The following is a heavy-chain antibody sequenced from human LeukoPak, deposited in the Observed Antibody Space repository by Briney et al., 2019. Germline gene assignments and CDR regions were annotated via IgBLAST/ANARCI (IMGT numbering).Heavy chain of an antibody. V-gene: IGHV3-48*03. CDR1: GFTFSSYE. Sequence: GGSLRLSCAASGFTFSSYEMNWVRQAPGKGLEWVSYISSSGSTIYFADSVKGRFTISRDNAKNSLYLQMNSLRAEDTAVYYCARVRISGWYGGVDYWGQGTLVTVSS. CDR2: ISSSGSTI. D-gene: IGHD6-19*01. CDR3: ARVRISGWYGGVDY. J-gene: IGHJ4*02.